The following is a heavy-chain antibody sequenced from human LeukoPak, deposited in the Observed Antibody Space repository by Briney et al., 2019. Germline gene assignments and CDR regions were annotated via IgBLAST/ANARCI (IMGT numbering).Heavy chain of an antibody. V-gene: IGHV4-38-2*02. CDR3: ARVVGATQLDY. Sequence: PSETLSLTCTVCGYSISSNYYWAWIRQPPGKGLEWIGNMFHSGTTAYNPSLKSRVTISKDTSKNQFSLNLRFVTAADTAVYFCARVVGATQLDYWGQGILVTVSS. J-gene: IGHJ4*02. CDR2: MFHSGTT. CDR1: GYSISSNYY. D-gene: IGHD1-26*01.